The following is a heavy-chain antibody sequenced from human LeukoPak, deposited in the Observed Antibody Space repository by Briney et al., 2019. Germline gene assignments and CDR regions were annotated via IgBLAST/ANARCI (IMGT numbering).Heavy chain of an antibody. CDR3: ASPKKYYYDSSGYYYVPFDY. D-gene: IGHD3-22*01. CDR2: IIPIFGTA. Sequence: SVTVSCTASGGTFSSYAISWVRQAPGQGLEWMGGIIPIFGTANYAQKFQGRVTITADESTSTAYMELSSLRSEYTAVYYCASPKKYYYDSSGYYYVPFDYWGQGTLVTVSS. CDR1: GGTFSSYA. V-gene: IGHV1-69*01. J-gene: IGHJ4*02.